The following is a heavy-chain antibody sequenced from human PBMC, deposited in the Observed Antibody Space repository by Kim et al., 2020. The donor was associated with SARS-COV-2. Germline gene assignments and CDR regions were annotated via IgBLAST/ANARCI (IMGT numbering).Heavy chain of an antibody. V-gene: IGHV3-30-3*01. J-gene: IGHJ4*02. CDR2: ISYDGSNK. CDR3: ARVPIADYLDY. CDR1: GFTFSSYA. D-gene: IGHD6-13*01. Sequence: GGSLRLSCAASGFTFSSYAMHWVRQAPGKGLEWVAVISYDGSNKYYADSVKGRFTISRDNSKNTLYLQMNSLRAEDTAVYYCARVPIADYLDYWGQGTLVTISS.